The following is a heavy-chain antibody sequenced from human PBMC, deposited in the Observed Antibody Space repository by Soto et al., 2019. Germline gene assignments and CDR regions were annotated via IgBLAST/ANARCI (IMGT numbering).Heavy chain of an antibody. CDR3: VHSRCGGDCLQSYSSHYYYGMDI. V-gene: IGHV2-5*02. Sequence: QITLKESGPTLVKPTQTLTLTCTFSGFSLSTGGMGVGWIRQPPGKPLEWLAFIYWDVDRRYSPSLMNRLTIAKDTSKNQVVLTMTNMDPVDTATYYCVHSRCGGDCLQSYSSHYYYGMDIWGQGTTVTVSS. J-gene: IGHJ6*02. CDR2: IYWDVDR. D-gene: IGHD2-21*02. CDR1: GFSLSTGGMG.